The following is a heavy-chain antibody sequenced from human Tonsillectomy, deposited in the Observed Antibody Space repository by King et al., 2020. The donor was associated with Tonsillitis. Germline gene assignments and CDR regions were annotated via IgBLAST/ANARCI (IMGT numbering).Heavy chain of an antibody. J-gene: IGHJ4*02. V-gene: IGHV3-33*01. D-gene: IGHD3-10*01. CDR3: ARDAFTMVRGAIKPSY. CDR2: IWYDGSNK. Sequence: VQLVESGGGVVQPGRSLRLSCAASGFTFSSYGMHWVRQAPGKGLEWVALIWYDGSNKYYVDSVKGRFTISRDDYKNTLYLQMNSLRAEDTAVYYCARDAFTMVRGAIKPSYWGQGTLVTVSS. CDR1: GFTFSSYG.